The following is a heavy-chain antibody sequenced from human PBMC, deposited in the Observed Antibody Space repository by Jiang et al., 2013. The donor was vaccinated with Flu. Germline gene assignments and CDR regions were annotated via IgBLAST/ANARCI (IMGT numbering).Heavy chain of an antibody. V-gene: IGHV3-9*01. J-gene: IGHJ5*02. Sequence: VQLVESGGGLVQPGRSLRLSCAASGFTFDDYAVHWVRQAPGKGLEWVSGISWNSGSIGYADSVKGRFTISRDNAKNSLYLQMNSLRAEDTALYYCAKGKYQLLFDWFDPWGQGTLVTVSS. CDR3: AKGKYQLLFDWFDP. CDR1: GFTFDDYA. CDR2: ISWNSGSI. D-gene: IGHD2-2*01.